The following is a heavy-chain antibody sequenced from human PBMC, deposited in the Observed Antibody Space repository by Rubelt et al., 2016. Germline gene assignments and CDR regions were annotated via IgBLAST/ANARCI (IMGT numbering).Heavy chain of an antibody. V-gene: IGHV1-46*01. D-gene: IGHD2-21*02. CDR2: INPSGGST. J-gene: IGHJ6*02. Sequence: RAAGEGLEWIGIINPSGGSTSYAQKFEGRVTVTRDTSSSTVYMEVSSLRDEDTAVYYCARSVGTKTNNKYYYYGVDVWGQGTTVTVSS. CDR3: ARSVGTKTNNKYYYYGVDV.